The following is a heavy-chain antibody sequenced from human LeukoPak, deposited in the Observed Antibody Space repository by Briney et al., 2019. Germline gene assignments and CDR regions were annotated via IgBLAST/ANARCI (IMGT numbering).Heavy chain of an antibody. V-gene: IGHV3-30*02. Sequence: GGSLRLSCAASGFTFSSYDMHWVRQAPGKGLEWVAFIRYDGSNKYYADSVKGRFTISRDNSKNTLYLQMNSLRAEDTAVYYCAKHPYCSSTSCYFDYWGQGTLVTVSS. D-gene: IGHD2-2*01. CDR1: GFTFSSYD. J-gene: IGHJ4*02. CDR3: AKHPYCSSTSCYFDY. CDR2: IRYDGSNK.